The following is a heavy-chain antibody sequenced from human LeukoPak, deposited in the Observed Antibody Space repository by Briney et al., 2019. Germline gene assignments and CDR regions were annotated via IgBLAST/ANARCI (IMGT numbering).Heavy chain of an antibody. CDR2: INHSGST. V-gene: IGHV4-34*01. CDR1: GGSFSGYY. J-gene: IGHJ6*03. Sequence: SETLSLTCAVYGGSFSGYYWSWIRQPPGKGLEWIGEINHSGSTNYNPSLKSRVTISVDTSKNQFSLKLRSVTAADTAVYYCARAGVATYYYYMDVWGKGTTVTVSS. CDR3: ARAGVATYYYYMDV.